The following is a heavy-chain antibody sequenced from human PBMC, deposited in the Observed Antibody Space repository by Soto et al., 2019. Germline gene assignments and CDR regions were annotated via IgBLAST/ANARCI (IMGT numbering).Heavy chain of an antibody. Sequence: QVQLVQSGAEVKKPGSSVKVSCKASGGTFSSYAISWVRQAPGQGLEWMGGIIPIFGTANYAKNFQGRVTITADKSTSTAYMELSSLRSEDTAVYYCARDLVGATTEGNYWGKGTLVTVSS. CDR1: GGTFSSYA. CDR3: ARDLVGATTEGNY. D-gene: IGHD1-26*01. J-gene: IGHJ4*02. CDR2: IIPIFGTA. V-gene: IGHV1-69*06.